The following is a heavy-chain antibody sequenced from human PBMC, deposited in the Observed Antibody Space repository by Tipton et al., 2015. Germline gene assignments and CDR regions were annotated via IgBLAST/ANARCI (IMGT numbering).Heavy chain of an antibody. CDR3: TTVRAPDAFDI. V-gene: IGHV4-59*01. Sequence: TLSLTCTVSRGSISSSYWNWIRQPPGRGLEWIGYIHYSGSTNYNPPLKRRVAISVDTSKNQFSLKVTSVTAADTAVYYCTTVRAPDAFDIWGQGAMVTVSS. CDR2: IHYSGST. D-gene: IGHD3-10*01. J-gene: IGHJ3*02. CDR1: RGSISSSY.